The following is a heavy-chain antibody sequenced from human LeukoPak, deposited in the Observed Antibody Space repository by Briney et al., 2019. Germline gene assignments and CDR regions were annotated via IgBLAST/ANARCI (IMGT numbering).Heavy chain of an antibody. CDR3: ARGRIFGVVIIPDSDY. J-gene: IGHJ4*02. CDR1: GYTFTGYY. V-gene: IGHV1-2*02. CDR2: INPNSGGT. Sequence: ASVKVSCKASGYTFTGYYMHWVRQAPGQGLEWMGWINPNSGGTNYAQKFQGRVTMTRDTSISTAYMELSRLRSDDTAAYYCARGRIFGVVIIPDSDYWGQGTLVTVSS. D-gene: IGHD3-3*01.